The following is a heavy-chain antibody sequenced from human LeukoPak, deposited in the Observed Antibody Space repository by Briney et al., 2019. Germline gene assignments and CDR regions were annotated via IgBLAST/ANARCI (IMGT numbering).Heavy chain of an antibody. D-gene: IGHD6-13*01. J-gene: IGHJ3*02. CDR1: GGSISSYY. Sequence: SETLSLTCTVSGGSISSYYWSWIRQPPGKGLEWIGYIYYSGSTNYNPSLKSRVTISVDTSKNRFSLKLSSVTAADTAVYYCARLGIAAAWDAFDIWGQGTMVTVSS. V-gene: IGHV4-59*01. CDR3: ARLGIAAAWDAFDI. CDR2: IYYSGST.